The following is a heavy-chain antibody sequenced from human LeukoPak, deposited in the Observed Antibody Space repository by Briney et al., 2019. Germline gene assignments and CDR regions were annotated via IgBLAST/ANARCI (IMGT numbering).Heavy chain of an antibody. Sequence: PGGSLRLSCSVSGFTLSTYVMHWVSQAPGKGLEYVSAISSNGDNTYYADSVKGRFTISRDNSKNTLYLQMSSLRADDTAVYYCVRGTGYWGQGTLVTVSS. CDR1: GFTLSTYV. CDR2: ISSNGDNT. V-gene: IGHV3-64D*06. J-gene: IGHJ4*02. CDR3: VRGTGY.